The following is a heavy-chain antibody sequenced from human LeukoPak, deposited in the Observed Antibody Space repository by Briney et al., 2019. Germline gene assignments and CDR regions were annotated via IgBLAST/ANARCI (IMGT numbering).Heavy chain of an antibody. Sequence: SQTLSLTCAVSGGSISSGGYSWSWIRQPPGKGLEWIGYIYHSGSTYYNPSLRSRVTISVDRSKNQFSLKLSSVTAADTAVYYCAREPFTGQWLGYYYYGMDVWGQGTTVTVSS. J-gene: IGHJ6*02. D-gene: IGHD6-19*01. CDR2: IYHSGST. CDR3: AREPFTGQWLGYYYYGMDV. CDR1: GGSISSGGYS. V-gene: IGHV4-30-2*01.